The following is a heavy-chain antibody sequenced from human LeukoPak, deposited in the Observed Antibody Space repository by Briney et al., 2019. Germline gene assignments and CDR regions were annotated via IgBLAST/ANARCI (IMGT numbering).Heavy chain of an antibody. CDR3: ARGGPCPVCYYYYGVDV. J-gene: IGHJ6*04. D-gene: IGHD3-16*01. CDR1: GYTFTGYA. V-gene: IGHV1-3*01. CDR2: IKLGNGNT. Sequence: ASVKVSCKASGYTFTGYAMHWVRQAPGQRLEWMGWIKLGNGNTKYSQKFQGRVTITRDTSASTAYMELSSLTSEDTAVYYCARGGPCPVCYYYYGVDVWGKGTTVTVSS.